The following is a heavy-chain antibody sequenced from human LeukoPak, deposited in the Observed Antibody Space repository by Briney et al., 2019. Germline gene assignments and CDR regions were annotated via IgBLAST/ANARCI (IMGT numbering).Heavy chain of an antibody. D-gene: IGHD6-13*01. Sequence: GGSLRLSCAASGFTFSSYSMNWVRQAPGKGLEWVSSISSSSGYIYYADSVKGRFTISRDNAKNSLYLQMNSLRAEDTAVYYCAGIAAALDVWGQGTTVTVSS. J-gene: IGHJ6*02. V-gene: IGHV3-21*01. CDR2: ISSSSGYI. CDR1: GFTFSSYS. CDR3: AGIAAALDV.